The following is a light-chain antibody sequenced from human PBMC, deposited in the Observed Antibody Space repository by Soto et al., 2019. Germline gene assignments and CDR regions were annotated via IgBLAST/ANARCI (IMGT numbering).Light chain of an antibody. J-gene: IGLJ2*01. Sequence: QAVVTQEPALTVSPGGTVTLPCSSSTGAVTSGHYPHWFQQKPGQAPRTLIYDTSNKHSWTPARFSGSLLGGKAALALSGAQPEDEAEYYCLLSYSGARPVVFGGGTKLTVL. V-gene: IGLV7-46*01. CDR1: TGAVTSGHY. CDR3: LLSYSGARPVV. CDR2: DTS.